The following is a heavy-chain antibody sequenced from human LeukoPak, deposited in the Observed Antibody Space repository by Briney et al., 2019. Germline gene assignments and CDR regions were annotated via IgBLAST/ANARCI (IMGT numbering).Heavy chain of an antibody. V-gene: IGHV1-24*01. D-gene: IGHD6-13*01. CDR2: FDPEDGET. J-gene: IGHJ4*02. CDR1: GYTLTELS. CDR3: ATARLISSSWLNFDY. Sequence: ASVKVSCKVSGYTLTELSMHWERQAPGKGLEWMGGFDPEDGETIYAQKFQGRVTMTEDTSTDTAYMELSSLRSEDTAVYYCATARLISSSWLNFDYWGQGTLVTVSS.